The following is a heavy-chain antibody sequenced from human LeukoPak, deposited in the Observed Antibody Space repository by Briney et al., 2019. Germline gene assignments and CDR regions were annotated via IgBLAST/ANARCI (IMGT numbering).Heavy chain of an antibody. J-gene: IGHJ4*02. Sequence: PSETLSLTCAVYGGSFSGYYWSWIRQPPGKGLEWIGEINHGGSTNYNPSLKSRVTISVDTSKNQFSLKLSSVAAADTAVYYCARGPYCSGGSCYSADFDYWGQGTLVTVSS. D-gene: IGHD2-15*01. CDR3: ARGPYCSGGSCYSADFDY. CDR2: INHGGST. V-gene: IGHV4-34*01. CDR1: GGSFSGYY.